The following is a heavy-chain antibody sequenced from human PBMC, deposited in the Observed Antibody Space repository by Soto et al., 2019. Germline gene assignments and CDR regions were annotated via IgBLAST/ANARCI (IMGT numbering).Heavy chain of an antibody. CDR2: SRDKPQGYST. CDR3: VRATYFSDSSGYTRCLDY. D-gene: IGHD3-22*01. Sequence: GGSLRLCCAVSGFTLSDHYIDWFLQSPGKGLELVGRSRDKPQGYSTAYAASVKGRFTTSRDESKNSAYLQMNSLKTEDTAVYYCVRATYFSDSSGYTRCLDYWGQGTLVTFSS. V-gene: IGHV3-72*01. J-gene: IGHJ4*02. CDR1: GFTLSDHY.